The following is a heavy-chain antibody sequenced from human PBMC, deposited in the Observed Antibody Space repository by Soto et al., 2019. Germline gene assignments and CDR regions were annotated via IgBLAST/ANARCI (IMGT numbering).Heavy chain of an antibody. CDR1: GFTFSSYG. V-gene: IGHV3-33*01. J-gene: IGHJ4*01. CDR2: IWYDGSKD. Sequence: GGSLRLSCAASGFTFSSYGMHWVRQAPGKGLEWVAVIWYDGSKDYYADSMKGRFTTSRDNSKNTVYLQMDNLRVEDTAVYYCARVDVECFDYWGQGALVTVSS. D-gene: IGHD3-3*01. CDR3: ARVDVECFDY.